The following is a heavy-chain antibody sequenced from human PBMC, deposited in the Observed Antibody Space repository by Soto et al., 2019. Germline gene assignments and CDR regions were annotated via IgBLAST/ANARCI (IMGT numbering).Heavy chain of an antibody. CDR3: ARARYYGAKTDI. J-gene: IGHJ4*02. V-gene: IGHV4-59*01. CDR2: IYSSGST. D-gene: IGHD1-26*01. Sequence: SETLCLTCTVSGDSISGYYWSWIRQPPGKRPEWLGCIYSSGSTKYNPSLRSRVTLSIDTPRSQFSLRLNSVTAADTAGYYCARARYYGAKTDIWCRETRVSVSS. CDR1: GDSISGYY.